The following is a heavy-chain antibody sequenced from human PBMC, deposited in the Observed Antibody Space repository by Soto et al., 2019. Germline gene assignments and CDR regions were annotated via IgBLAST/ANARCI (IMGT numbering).Heavy chain of an antibody. Sequence: QVQLVQSGAEVKKPGASVKVSCRASGYTFTNYYMHWVRQAPGQGLGGMGIIHPIVGSTSYAKKFEGRVTLTRDTSTRTVYMELTSVTSDDTAVYYCVREWLLFNDRPDQYYGLDVWGQGTTVIFSS. CDR3: VREWLLFNDRPDQYYGLDV. CDR2: IHPIVGST. CDR1: GYTFTNYY. D-gene: IGHD5-12*01. V-gene: IGHV1-46*01. J-gene: IGHJ6*02.